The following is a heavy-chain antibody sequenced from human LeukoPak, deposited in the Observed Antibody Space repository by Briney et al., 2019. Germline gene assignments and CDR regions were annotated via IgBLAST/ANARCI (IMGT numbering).Heavy chain of an antibody. Sequence: PSGTLSLTCAVSGGSISSSNWWSWVRQPPGKGLEWIGEIYHSGSTNYNPSLKSRVTISVDKSKNQFSLKLSSVTAADTAVYYCARDRGYSSAHFDYWGQGTLVTVSS. V-gene: IGHV4-4*02. D-gene: IGHD6-25*01. CDR3: ARDRGYSSAHFDY. J-gene: IGHJ4*02. CDR2: IYHSGST. CDR1: GGSISSSNW.